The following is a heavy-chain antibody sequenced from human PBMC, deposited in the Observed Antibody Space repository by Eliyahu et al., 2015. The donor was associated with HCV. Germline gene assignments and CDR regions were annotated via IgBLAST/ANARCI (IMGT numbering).Heavy chain of an antibody. CDR3: APSGRVPGWFDP. Sequence: QVQLQESGPGLVKPSETLSLTCAVSGYSISSGYYWGWIRQPPGKGLEWIGSIYHSGSTYXNPSLKXRVTISVDTSKNQFSLKLSSVTAADTAVYYCAPSGRVPGWFDPWGQGTLVTVSS. CDR1: GYSISSGYY. V-gene: IGHV4-38-2*01. J-gene: IGHJ5*02. CDR2: IYHSGST. D-gene: IGHD6-25*01.